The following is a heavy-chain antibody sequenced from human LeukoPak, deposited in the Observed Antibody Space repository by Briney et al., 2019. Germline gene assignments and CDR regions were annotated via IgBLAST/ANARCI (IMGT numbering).Heavy chain of an antibody. Sequence: PGRSLRLSCAASGFTFSSYAMHWVRQAPGKGLEWVAVISYDGSNKYYADSVKGRFTISRDNSKNTLYLQMNSLRAEDTAVYYCARDGVADYWGQGTLVTVSS. D-gene: IGHD3-3*01. CDR3: ARDGVADY. CDR2: ISYDGSNK. V-gene: IGHV3-30-3*01. J-gene: IGHJ4*02. CDR1: GFTFSSYA.